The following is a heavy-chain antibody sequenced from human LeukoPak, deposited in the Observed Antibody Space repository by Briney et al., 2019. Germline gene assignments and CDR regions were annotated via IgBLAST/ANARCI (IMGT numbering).Heavy chain of an antibody. D-gene: IGHD3/OR15-3a*01. J-gene: IGHJ4*02. CDR1: GDSVSSNSAA. CDR3: ARSAGLGVDY. V-gene: IGHV6-1*01. CDR2: THYRSKWFN. Sequence: SQTLSLTCAISGDSVSSNSAAWNWIRQSPSGGLQWLGRTHYRSKWFNGYAVSVRGRITINPDTSKNQFSLQLNSVTPEDTAVYYCARSAGLGVDYWGQGTLVTVSS.